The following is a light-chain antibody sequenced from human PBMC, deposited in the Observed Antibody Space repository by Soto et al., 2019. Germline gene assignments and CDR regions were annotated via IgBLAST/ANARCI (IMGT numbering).Light chain of an antibody. J-gene: IGLJ2*01. Sequence: NFMLTQPHSVSESPGKTVTISCTRSSGSIASNYVQWYQQRPGSAPTTVIYEDNQRPSGVPDRFSGSIDSSSNSASLTISGLKTVDEADYYCQSYDSSNPDVVFGGGTKLTVL. CDR2: EDN. CDR1: SGSIASNY. V-gene: IGLV6-57*04. CDR3: QSYDSSNPDVV.